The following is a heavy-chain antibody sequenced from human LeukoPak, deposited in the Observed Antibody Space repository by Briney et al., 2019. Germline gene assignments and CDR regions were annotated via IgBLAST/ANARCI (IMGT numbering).Heavy chain of an antibody. CDR2: ISAYNGNT. V-gene: IGHV1-18*01. D-gene: IGHD5-18*01. CDR3: ARGQYSYGVYDYYGMDV. CDR1: GYTFTSYG. J-gene: IGHJ6*02. Sequence: GASVKVSCKASGYTFTSYGISWVRQAPRQGLEWMGWISAYNGNTNYAQKLQGRVTMTTDTSTSTAYMELRSLRSDDTAVYYCARGQYSYGVYDYYGMDVWGQGTTVTVSS.